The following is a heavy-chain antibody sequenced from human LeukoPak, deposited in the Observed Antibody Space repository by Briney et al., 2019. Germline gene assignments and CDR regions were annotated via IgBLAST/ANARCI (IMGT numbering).Heavy chain of an antibody. CDR1: GYTFTSYY. CDR3: ARAIPLGYYYDSSGTQSSEYAFDI. V-gene: IGHV1-46*01. D-gene: IGHD3-22*01. J-gene: IGHJ3*02. CDR2: INPSGGST. Sequence: ASVKVSCKASGYTFTSYYMHWVRQAPGQGLEWMGIINPSGGSTSYAQKFQGRVTMTRDMSTSTVYMELSSLRSEDTAVYYCARAIPLGYYYDSSGTQSSEYAFDIWGQGTMVTVSS.